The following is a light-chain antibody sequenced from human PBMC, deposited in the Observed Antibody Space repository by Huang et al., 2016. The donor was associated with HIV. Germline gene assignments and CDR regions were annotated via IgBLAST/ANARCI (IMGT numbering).Light chain of an antibody. CDR1: QSVLKTSNNKNC. J-gene: IGKJ1*01. CDR2: WES. Sequence: DIVVTQSPDSLALSLGGRAAINCTASQSVLKTSNNKNCLSWYQLKPGQPPKLLIYWESTRESGVPDQFSGSGSGTHFTLTIASLQAEDVAVYYCHQYYDTPQTFGQGTKVEVK. CDR3: HQYYDTPQT. V-gene: IGKV4-1*01.